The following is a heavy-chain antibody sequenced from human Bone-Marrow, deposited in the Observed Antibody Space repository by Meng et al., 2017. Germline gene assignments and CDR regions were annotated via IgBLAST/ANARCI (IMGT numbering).Heavy chain of an antibody. CDR3: ARGLRAARPLLFGY. Sequence: QGHLQPWGPGLLKPSETLSLTCAVYGGSFSGYYWSWIRQPPGKGLEWIGEINHSGSTNYNPSLKSRVTISVDTSKNQFSLKLSSVTAADTAVYYCARGLRAARPLLFGYWGQGTLVTVSS. J-gene: IGHJ4*02. CDR2: INHSGST. V-gene: IGHV4-34*01. CDR1: GGSFSGYY. D-gene: IGHD6-6*01.